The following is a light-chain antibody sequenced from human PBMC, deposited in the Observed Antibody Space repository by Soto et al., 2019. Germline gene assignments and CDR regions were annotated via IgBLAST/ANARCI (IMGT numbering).Light chain of an antibody. CDR1: RSNIGSNY. Sequence: QSVLTQPPSASGTPGQRVTISCSGSRSNIGSNYVYWYQQFPGTAPKLLIYRNNQRPSGVPDRFSGSKSGTSASLAISGLRSEDEADYDCAAWDDNLSGQVFGGGTKLTVL. CDR3: AAWDDNLSGQV. CDR2: RNN. V-gene: IGLV1-47*01. J-gene: IGLJ2*01.